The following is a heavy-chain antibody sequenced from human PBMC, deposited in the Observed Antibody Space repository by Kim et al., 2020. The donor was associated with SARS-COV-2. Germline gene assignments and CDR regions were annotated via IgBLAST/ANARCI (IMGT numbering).Heavy chain of an antibody. CDR3: AREGLRYFDWFHYGMDV. Sequence: GSLRLSCAASGFTFSNYGMHWVRQAPGKGLEWVAVIWYDGSNKYYADSVKGRFTISRDNSKNTLYLQMNSLRAEDTAVYYCAREGLRYFDWFHYGMDVWGQETTVTVSS. J-gene: IGHJ6*02. D-gene: IGHD3-9*01. CDR2: IWYDGSNK. V-gene: IGHV3-33*01. CDR1: GFTFSNYG.